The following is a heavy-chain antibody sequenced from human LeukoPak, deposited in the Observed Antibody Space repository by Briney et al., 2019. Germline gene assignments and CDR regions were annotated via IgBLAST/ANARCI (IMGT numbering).Heavy chain of an antibody. CDR3: AKDIAVRGAAFDI. Sequence: PGGSLRLSCAASGFSFSSYAMSWVRQAPGKRLEWVSAISGSGCSTYYADSVKGRFTISRDNSKNTLYLQMNSLSAEDTAVYYCAKDIAVRGAAFDIWGQGTMVTVSS. CDR1: GFSFSSYA. CDR2: ISGSGCST. J-gene: IGHJ3*02. V-gene: IGHV3-23*01. D-gene: IGHD3-10*01.